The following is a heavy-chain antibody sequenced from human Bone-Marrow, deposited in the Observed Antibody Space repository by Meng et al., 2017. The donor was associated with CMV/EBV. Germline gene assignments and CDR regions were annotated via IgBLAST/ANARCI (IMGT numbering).Heavy chain of an antibody. CDR3: ARDEQLVNSVYYYYYGMDV. CDR1: GGSISNTGYY. J-gene: IGHJ6*02. D-gene: IGHD6-6*01. V-gene: IGHV4-39*07. CDR2: IYYSGST. Sequence: SETLSLTCTVSGGSISNTGYYWGWIRQPPGKGLEWIGCIYYSGSTYYNPSLKSRVTISVDTSKNQFSLKLSSVTAADTAVYYCARDEQLVNSVYYYYYGMDVWGQGTTVTVSS.